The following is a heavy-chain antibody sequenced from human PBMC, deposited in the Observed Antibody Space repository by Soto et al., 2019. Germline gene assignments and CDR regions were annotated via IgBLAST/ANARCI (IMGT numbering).Heavy chain of an antibody. CDR2: IYYSGST. V-gene: IGHV4-31*03. CDR1: GVSISSGVDY. CDR3: ARMASNQDYYYGMDV. Sequence: PSEPLSLTYTVSGVSISSGVDYWSWIRKPPGKGLEWIGYIYYSGSTYYNPSLKSRVTISVDTSKNQFSLKLSSVTAADTAVYYCARMASNQDYYYGMDVWGQGTTVTVS. J-gene: IGHJ6*02.